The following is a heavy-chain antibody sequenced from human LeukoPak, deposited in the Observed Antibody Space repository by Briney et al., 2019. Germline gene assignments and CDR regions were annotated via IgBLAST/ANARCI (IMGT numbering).Heavy chain of an antibody. CDR1: GFTFSSYA. Sequence: GGSLRLSCAASGFTFSSYAVHWVRQAPGKGLEWVAVISYDGSTKYYADSVKGRFTISSDNSKNTLYLQMNSLRAEGTAVYYCARGVKVAGVPSSIQHYYYMDVWGKGTTVTVSS. D-gene: IGHD2-2*01. J-gene: IGHJ6*03. CDR3: ARGVKVAGVPSSIQHYYYMDV. V-gene: IGHV3-30*01. CDR2: ISYDGSTK.